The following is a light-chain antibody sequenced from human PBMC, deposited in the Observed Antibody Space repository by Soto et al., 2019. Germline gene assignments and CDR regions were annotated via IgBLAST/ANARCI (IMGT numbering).Light chain of an antibody. J-gene: IGLJ1*01. V-gene: IGLV2-23*03. CDR1: SSDVGSYNL. CDR3: CSYAGSSTFPYV. CDR2: EGS. Sequence: QSVLTQPASVSGSPGQSITISCTGTSSDVGSYNLVSWYQQHPGKAPKLMIYEGSKRPSGVSNRFSGSKSVNTASLTISGLQAEDEADYYCCSYAGSSTFPYVFGTGTKLTVL.